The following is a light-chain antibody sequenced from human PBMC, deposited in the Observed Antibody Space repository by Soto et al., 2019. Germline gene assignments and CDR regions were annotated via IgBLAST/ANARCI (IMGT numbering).Light chain of an antibody. V-gene: IGKV1-12*01. CDR2: AAS. J-gene: IGKJ4*01. CDR1: QCISSW. Sequence: DIQMTQSPSSGSASVGDRVTITCRASQCISSWLAWYQQKPGKAPNLLIYAASSLHSGVPSRFSGSGSGTDFTLTISSLQPEDSATYYCPQANSFPLTFGGGTKVDIK. CDR3: PQANSFPLT.